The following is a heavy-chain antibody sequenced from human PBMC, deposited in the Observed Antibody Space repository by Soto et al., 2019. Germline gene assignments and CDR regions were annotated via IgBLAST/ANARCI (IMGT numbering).Heavy chain of an antibody. Sequence: QLHLQESGSGLVKPSQTLSLTCAVSGGSISKNGYSWSWIRQPPRKGLEGIGYIYHSGSTYYNPSLQSRVSISVDRSNNRFSLNLSSVTAADTALYYCARTVTTRPFFDFWGQATLVTVSS. CDR2: IYHSGST. CDR1: GGSISKNGYS. D-gene: IGHD4-17*01. J-gene: IGHJ4*02. V-gene: IGHV4-30-2*01. CDR3: ARTVTTRPFFDF.